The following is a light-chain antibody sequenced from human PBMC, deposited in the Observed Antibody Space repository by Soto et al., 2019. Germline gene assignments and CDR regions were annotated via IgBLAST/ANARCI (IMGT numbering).Light chain of an antibody. J-gene: IGLJ1*01. CDR3: AAWDDSLHGYV. CDR1: SSNIGRHA. Sequence: QSVLTQPPSVSEAPRQRVTISCSGSSSNIGRHAVNWYQQLPGKAPKLLIYYDDLLPSGVSDRFSGSKSGTSASLAISGLQSEDEADYHCAAWDDSLHGYVFGTGTKLTVL. CDR2: YDD. V-gene: IGLV1-36*01.